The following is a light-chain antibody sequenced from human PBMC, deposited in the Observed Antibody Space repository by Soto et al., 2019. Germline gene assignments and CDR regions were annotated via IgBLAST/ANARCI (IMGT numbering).Light chain of an antibody. CDR3: QQYGSSPPYT. CDR1: QSVSNKY. V-gene: IGKV3-20*01. CDR2: GSS. J-gene: IGKJ2*01. Sequence: EVVLTQSPGTLSLSPGERATLSCRASQSVSNKYLAWYQQKPGQAPRLLIFGSSDRATGIPDRFSGSGSGTYFTLTIRRLETEDFAVYYCQQYGSSPPYTFGQGTKLEIK.